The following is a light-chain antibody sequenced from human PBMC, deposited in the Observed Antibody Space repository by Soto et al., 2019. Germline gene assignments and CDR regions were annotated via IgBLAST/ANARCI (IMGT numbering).Light chain of an antibody. CDR1: QSVGSN. Sequence: VMTQSPATLPVSPGGRVTLSCRASQSVGSNLAWYQQKPGQPPRLLIYGASKRATGIPARFSGSGSETEFTLTVSSLQSEDFAVYYCQQFNNWPRTFGQGTKV. V-gene: IGKV3-15*01. CDR3: QQFNNWPRT. CDR2: GAS. J-gene: IGKJ1*01.